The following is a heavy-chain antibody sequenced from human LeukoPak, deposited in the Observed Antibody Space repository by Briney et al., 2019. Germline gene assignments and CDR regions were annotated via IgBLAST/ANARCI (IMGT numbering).Heavy chain of an antibody. CDR2: INHSGKT. J-gene: IGHJ4*02. CDR3: ASISYSSTWKTFNY. V-gene: IGHV4-34*01. Sequence: PSETLSLTCAVYDGSFSTGYWSWIRQPPGKGLEWIGEINHSGKTNYNKSLGSRVTMSVDTSKNQFSLQLNSVTPEDTAVYYCASISYSSTWKTFNYWGQGTLVTVSS. CDR1: DGSFSTGY. D-gene: IGHD6-13*01.